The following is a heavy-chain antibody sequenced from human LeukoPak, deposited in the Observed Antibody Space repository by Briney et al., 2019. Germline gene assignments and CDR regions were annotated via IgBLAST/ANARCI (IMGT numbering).Heavy chain of an antibody. CDR1: GFSFSDYA. Sequence: GGSLRLSCAASGFSFSDYAIYWVRQTPGKGLEWVAFIRYDGSNKFYADSVKGRFTISRDNSKNTLYLQMNSLRAEDTAVYYCAKELWFGEFRDFDYWGQGTLVTVSS. CDR2: IRYDGSNK. D-gene: IGHD3-10*01. V-gene: IGHV3-30*02. J-gene: IGHJ4*02. CDR3: AKELWFGEFRDFDY.